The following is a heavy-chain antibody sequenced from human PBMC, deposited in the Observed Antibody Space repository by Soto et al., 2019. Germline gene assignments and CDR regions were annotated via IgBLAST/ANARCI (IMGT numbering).Heavy chain of an antibody. J-gene: IGHJ4*02. D-gene: IGHD4-17*01. CDR2: ISSSSSYI. V-gene: IGHV3-21*01. Sequence: EVQQVESGGGLVKPGGSLRLSCAASGFTFSSYSMNWVRQAPGKGLEWVSSISSSSSYIYYADSVKGRFTISRDNAKNSLYLQMNSLRAEDTAVYYCAREPSYDYGDTWSSYWGQGTLVTVSS. CDR1: GFTFSSYS. CDR3: AREPSYDYGDTWSSY.